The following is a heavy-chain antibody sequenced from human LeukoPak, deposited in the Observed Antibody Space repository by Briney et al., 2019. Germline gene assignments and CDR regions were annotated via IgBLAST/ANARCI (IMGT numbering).Heavy chain of an antibody. D-gene: IGHD3-3*01. CDR3: ARDVLRRGYDFWSGYHWFDP. CDR1: GGSLSSGDYY. Sequence: PSETLSLTCTVSGGSLSSGDYYWRWIRQPPGKGLEWIGYIYYSGSTYYNPPLKSRVTISVDTSKNQFSLKLSSVTAADTAVYYCARDVLRRGYDFWSGYHWFDPWGQGTLVTVSS. V-gene: IGHV4-30-4*08. CDR2: IYYSGST. J-gene: IGHJ5*02.